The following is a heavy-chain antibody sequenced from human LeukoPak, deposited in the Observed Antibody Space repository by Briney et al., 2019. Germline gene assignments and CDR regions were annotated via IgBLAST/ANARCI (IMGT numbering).Heavy chain of an antibody. CDR1: GFTFSSYA. V-gene: IGHV3-23*01. D-gene: IGHD4-17*01. CDR3: AKDLMVTTRYAFDI. J-gene: IGHJ3*02. CDR2: ISGSGGSS. Sequence: PGGSLRLSCAASGFTFSSYAMSRVRQAPGKGLEWVSAISGSGGSSNYADSVKGRFTISRDNSKNTLYLQMNSLRAEDTAVYYCAKDLMVTTRYAFDIWGQGTMVTVSS.